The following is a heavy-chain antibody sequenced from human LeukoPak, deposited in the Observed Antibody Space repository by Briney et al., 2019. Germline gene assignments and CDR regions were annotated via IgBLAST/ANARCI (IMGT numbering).Heavy chain of an antibody. CDR3: AKGYRGSGSHYFDC. D-gene: IGHD3-10*01. V-gene: IGHV3-21*01. Sequence: GGSLRLSCAASGFTFSRYSMNWVRQAPGKGLEWVSSISIGSTYIYYADSVKGRFTMSRDNAKNSLYLRMNSLRAEDTAMYYCAKGYRGSGSHYFDCWGQGTLVTVSS. CDR2: ISIGSTYI. J-gene: IGHJ5*01. CDR1: GFTFSRYS.